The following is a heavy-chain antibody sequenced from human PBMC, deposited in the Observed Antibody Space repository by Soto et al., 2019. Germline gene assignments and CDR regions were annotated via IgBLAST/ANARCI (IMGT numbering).Heavy chain of an antibody. CDR1: GFTFSSYA. D-gene: IGHD2-8*01. J-gene: IGHJ4*02. CDR3: ARDTNGLHY. CDR2: ISTDGSTT. Sequence: PGGSLRLSCAASGFTFSSYAMSWVRQPPGKGLVWLSRISTDGSTTDYADSVKGRFTVSRDNAKNTLYLQINSLRAEDTAVYYCARDTNGLHYWGQGTLVTVSS. V-gene: IGHV3-74*01.